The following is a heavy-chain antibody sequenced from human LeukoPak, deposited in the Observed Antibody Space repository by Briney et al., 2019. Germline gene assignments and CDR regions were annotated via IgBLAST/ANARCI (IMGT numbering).Heavy chain of an antibody. CDR3: AREPFGSGSYNSDC. CDR1: GFIFSNYA. Sequence: GGSLRLSCAASGFIFSNYAMNWVRQAPGKGLEWVSYISSGGSTIYYADSVKGRFTISRDNAKNSLYLQMNSLRAEDTAVYYCAREPFGSGSYNSDCWGQGTLVTVSS. V-gene: IGHV3-48*01. CDR2: ISSGGSTI. D-gene: IGHD3-10*01. J-gene: IGHJ4*02.